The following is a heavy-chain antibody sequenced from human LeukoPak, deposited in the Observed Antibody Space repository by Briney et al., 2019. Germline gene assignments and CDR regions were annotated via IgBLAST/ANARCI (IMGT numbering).Heavy chain of an antibody. J-gene: IGHJ3*02. V-gene: IGHV4-61*01. CDR1: GYSISSGYY. CDR2: IYYSGST. Sequence: SETLSLTCTVSGYSISSGYYWGWIRQPPGKGLEWIGYIYYSGSTNYNPSLKSRVTISVDTSKNQFSLKLSSVTAADTAVYYCARQRKGTMTTVVTYAFDIWGQGTMVTVSS. CDR3: ARQRKGTMTTVVTYAFDI. D-gene: IGHD4-23*01.